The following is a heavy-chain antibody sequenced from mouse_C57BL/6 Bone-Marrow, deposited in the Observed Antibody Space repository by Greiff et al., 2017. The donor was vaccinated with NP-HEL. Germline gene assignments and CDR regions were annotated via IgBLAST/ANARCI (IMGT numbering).Heavy chain of an antibody. J-gene: IGHJ1*03. D-gene: IGHD1-1*01. CDR1: GYAFSSYW. Sequence: QVQLKQSGAELVKPGASVKISCKASGYAFSSYWMNWVKQRPGKGLEWIGQIYPGDGDTNYNGKFKGKATLTADKSSSTAYMQLSSLTSEDSAVYFCARGYYGRNFDVWGTGTTVTVSS. CDR2: IYPGDGDT. CDR3: ARGYYGRNFDV. V-gene: IGHV1-80*01.